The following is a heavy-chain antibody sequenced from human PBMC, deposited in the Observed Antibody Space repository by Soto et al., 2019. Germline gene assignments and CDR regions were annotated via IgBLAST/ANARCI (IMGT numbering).Heavy chain of an antibody. CDR1: GFTFSSHS. V-gene: IGHV3-21*01. Sequence: PGGSLRLSCAVSGFTFSSHSMNWVRQAPGKGLEWVSSITTSSESKYYTDSVKGRFTLSRDNAKNSLYLQMNSLRAEDTAVYYWARSTRGFSDGKIDYRGRGTLVTVSS. CDR3: ARSTRGFSDGKIDY. D-gene: IGHD5-18*01. CDR2: ITTSSESK. J-gene: IGHJ4*02.